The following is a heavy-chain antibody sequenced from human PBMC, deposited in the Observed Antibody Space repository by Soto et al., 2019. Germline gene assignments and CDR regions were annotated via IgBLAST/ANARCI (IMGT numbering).Heavy chain of an antibody. Sequence: SETLSLTCTVSGGSISSSSYYWGWIRQPPGKGLEWIGSIYYSGSTYYNPSLKSRVTISVDTSKNQFSLKLSSVTAADTAVYYCARTRIVLIAVVPNCFDPWGQGTLVTVSS. CDR2: IYYSGST. D-gene: IGHD2-8*01. CDR3: ARTRIVLIAVVPNCFDP. J-gene: IGHJ5*02. V-gene: IGHV4-39*01. CDR1: GGSISSSSYY.